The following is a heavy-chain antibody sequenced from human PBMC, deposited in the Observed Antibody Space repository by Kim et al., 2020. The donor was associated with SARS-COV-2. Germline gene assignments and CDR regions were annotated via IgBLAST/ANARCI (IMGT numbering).Heavy chain of an antibody. Sequence: GGSLRLSCAASGFTFSSYGMHWVRQAPGKGLEWVAVIWYDGSNKYYADSVKGRFTISRDNSKNTLYLQMNSLRAEDTAVYYCARGDSSSWLAPFDYWGQGTLVTVSS. V-gene: IGHV3-33*01. CDR3: ARGDSSSWLAPFDY. CDR1: GFTFSSYG. J-gene: IGHJ4*02. D-gene: IGHD6-13*01. CDR2: IWYDGSNK.